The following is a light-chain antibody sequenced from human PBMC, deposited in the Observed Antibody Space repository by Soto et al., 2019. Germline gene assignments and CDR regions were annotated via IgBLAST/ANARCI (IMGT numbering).Light chain of an antibody. J-gene: IGKJ1*01. CDR1: QSVSNN. V-gene: IGKV3-15*01. CDR2: GAS. CDR3: QQYNNWPRGT. Sequence: IVMTQSPASLSVSPGEGATLSCRASQSVSNNLAWYQQKPGQAPRLLIYGASTMDTGIPARFSGSGSGTDFTLTISSLQSEDFAVYYCQQYNNWPRGTLGQGTKVEIK.